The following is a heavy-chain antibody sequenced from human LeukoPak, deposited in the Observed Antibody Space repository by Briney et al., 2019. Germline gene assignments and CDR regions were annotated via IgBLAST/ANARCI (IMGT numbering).Heavy chain of an antibody. V-gene: IGHV1-58*02. CDR1: GFTFTSSA. J-gene: IGHJ6*02. CDR2: IVVGSGNT. CDR3: AAGSITIFGVAVYGMDV. Sequence: SVKVSCKASGFTFTSSAMQWVRQARGQRLGWIGWIVVGSGNTNYAQKFQERVTITRDMSTSTAYMELSSLRSEDTAVYYCAAGSITIFGVAVYGMDVWGQGATVTVPS. D-gene: IGHD3-3*01.